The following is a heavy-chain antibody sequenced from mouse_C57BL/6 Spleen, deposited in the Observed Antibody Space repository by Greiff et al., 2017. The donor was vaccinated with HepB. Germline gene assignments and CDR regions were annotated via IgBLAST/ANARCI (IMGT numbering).Heavy chain of an antibody. CDR2: ISYDGSN. J-gene: IGHJ3*01. CDR1: GYSITSGYY. V-gene: IGHV3-6*01. D-gene: IGHD2-3*01. CDR3: ARGFYDGPAWFAY. Sequence: ESGPGLVKPSQSLSLTCSVTGYSITSGYYWNWIRQFPGNKLEWMGYISYDGSNNYNPSLKNRISITRDTSKNQFFLKLNSVTTEDTATYYCARGFYDGPAWFAYWGQGTLVTVSA.